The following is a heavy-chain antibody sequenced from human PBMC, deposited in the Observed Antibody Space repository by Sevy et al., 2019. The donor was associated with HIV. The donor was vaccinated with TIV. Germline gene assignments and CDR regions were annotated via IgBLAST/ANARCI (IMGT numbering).Heavy chain of an antibody. J-gene: IGHJ6*02. CDR1: GFTFRSYS. CDR3: ARPTSGLSEYEPLDNARFYGMDV. V-gene: IGHV3-21*01. Sequence: GGSLRLSCAASGFTFRSYSMNWVRQAPGRGLEWVSSITSSSSFIFYADSVKGRFTISRDNAKNSLFLQMNRLRAEDTAVYYWARPTSGLSEYEPLDNARFYGMDVWGQGTTVTVSS. D-gene: IGHD1-20*01. CDR2: ITSSSSFI.